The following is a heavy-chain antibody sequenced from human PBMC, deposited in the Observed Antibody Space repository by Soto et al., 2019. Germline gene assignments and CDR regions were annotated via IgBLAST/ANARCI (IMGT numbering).Heavy chain of an antibody. J-gene: IGHJ6*03. CDR1: GFTFSSYW. CDR2: IKQDGSEK. V-gene: IGHV3-7*01. CDR3: ARVVEDYYMDV. D-gene: IGHD2-15*01. Sequence: EVQLVESGGGLVQPGGSLRLSCAASGFTFSSYWMSWVRQAPGKGLEWVANIKQDGSEKYYVDSVKGRFTISRDNAKNSRYLQMNSLRAEDTAVYYCARVVEDYYMDVWGKGTTVTVSS.